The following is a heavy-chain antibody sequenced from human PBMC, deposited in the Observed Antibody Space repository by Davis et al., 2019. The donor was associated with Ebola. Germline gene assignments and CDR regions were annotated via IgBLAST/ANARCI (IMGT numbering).Heavy chain of an antibody. CDR1: GFTLSSYG. D-gene: IGHD5-12*01. J-gene: IGHJ6*04. CDR2: IWYDGSNR. Sequence: GESLKISCAASGFTLSSYGMHWVRQAPGKGLEWVAVIWYDGSNRYYADSVKGRFTISRDNSKNMLYLQMNSLRADDTAVYYCASYSGYDFGYYGMDVWGKGTTVTVSS. CDR3: ASYSGYDFGYYGMDV. V-gene: IGHV3-33*01.